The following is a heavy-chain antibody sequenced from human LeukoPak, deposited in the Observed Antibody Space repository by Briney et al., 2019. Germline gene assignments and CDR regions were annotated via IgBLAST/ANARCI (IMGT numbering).Heavy chain of an antibody. Sequence: PGGSLRLSCAASGFTFSSYWMSWVRQAPGKGLEWVANIKQDGSEKYYVDSVKGRFTISRDNSKNTLYLQMNSLRAEDTAVYYCAKDLNYYDSSGYPLDAFDIWGQGTMVTVSS. D-gene: IGHD3-22*01. J-gene: IGHJ3*02. V-gene: IGHV3-7*03. CDR3: AKDLNYYDSSGYPLDAFDI. CDR1: GFTFSSYW. CDR2: IKQDGSEK.